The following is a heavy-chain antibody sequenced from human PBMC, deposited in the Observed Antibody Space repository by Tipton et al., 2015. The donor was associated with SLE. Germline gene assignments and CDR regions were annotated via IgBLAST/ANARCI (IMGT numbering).Heavy chain of an antibody. CDR1: GGSISSGSYY. V-gene: IGHV4-61*10. CDR2: IYYSGGT. CDR3: ARDEDFSGAFDI. D-gene: IGHD3-3*01. Sequence: TLSLTCTVSGGSISSGSYYWSWIRQPAGKGLEWIGYIYYSGGTNYNPSLKSRVTISVDTSKNQFSLKLSSVTAADTAVYYCARDEDFSGAFDIWGQGTMVTVSP. J-gene: IGHJ3*02.